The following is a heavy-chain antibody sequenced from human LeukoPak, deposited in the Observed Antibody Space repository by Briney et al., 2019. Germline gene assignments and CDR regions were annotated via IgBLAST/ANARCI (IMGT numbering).Heavy chain of an antibody. CDR3: ARGFVYYDSSGYYNYYYYMDV. CDR2: INHSGST. J-gene: IGHJ6*03. V-gene: IGHV4-34*01. Sequence: SETLSLTCAVYGGSFSGYYWSWIRQPPGKGLEWIGEINHSGSTNYNPSLKSRVTISVDTSKNQFSLKLSSVTAADTAVYYCARGFVYYDSSGYYNYYYYMDVWGKGTTVTVSS. D-gene: IGHD3-22*01. CDR1: GGSFSGYY.